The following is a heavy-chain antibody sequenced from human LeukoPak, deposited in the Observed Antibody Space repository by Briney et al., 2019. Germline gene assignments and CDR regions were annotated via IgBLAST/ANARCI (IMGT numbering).Heavy chain of an antibody. CDR3: ARSQFGEYYFDY. D-gene: IGHD3-10*01. J-gene: IGHJ4*02. Sequence: GGSLRLSCAASGFTFDDYAMHWVRQAPGKGLEWVSGISWNSGSIGYADSVKGRFTISRDNAKNSLYLQMNSLRAEDTALYHCARSQFGEYYFDYWGQGTLVTVSS. CDR1: GFTFDDYA. V-gene: IGHV3-9*01. CDR2: ISWNSGSI.